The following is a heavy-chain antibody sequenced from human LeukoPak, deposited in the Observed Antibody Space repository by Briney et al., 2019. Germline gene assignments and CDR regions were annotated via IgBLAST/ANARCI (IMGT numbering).Heavy chain of an antibody. CDR1: GYTFSGYY. CDR3: ATLSFGDAFDI. V-gene: IGHV1-2*02. CDR2: INPNSGGT. J-gene: IGHJ3*02. D-gene: IGHD3-16*01. Sequence: ASVKVSCKASGYTFSGYYIHWVRQAPGQGLEWMGWINPNSGGTNYAQKFQGRVTMTRDTSISTAYMELSRLRSDDTAVYYCATLSFGDAFDIWGQGTMVTVSS.